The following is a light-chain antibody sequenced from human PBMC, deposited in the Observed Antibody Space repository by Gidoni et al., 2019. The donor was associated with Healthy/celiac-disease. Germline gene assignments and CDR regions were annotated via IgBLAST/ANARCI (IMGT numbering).Light chain of an antibody. CDR3: QAWDSSTGGV. V-gene: IGLV3-1*01. J-gene: IGLJ3*02. Sequence: SYALPQPPSVSVSPGQTASITCSGDKLGDKYACWYQQKPGQSPVLVIYQDSKRPSGIPERFSGSNSGNTATLTISGTQAMDEADYYCQAWDSSTGGVFGGGTKLTVL. CDR1: KLGDKY. CDR2: QDS.